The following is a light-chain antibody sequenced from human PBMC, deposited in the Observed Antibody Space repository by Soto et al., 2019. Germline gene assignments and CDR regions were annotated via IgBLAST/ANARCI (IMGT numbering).Light chain of an antibody. CDR1: QSVSSN. J-gene: IGKJ1*01. CDR2: AVS. CDR3: QQYNKGPLT. V-gene: IGKV3-15*01. Sequence: EIMMTQSPGTLSASPGERATLSCGASQSVSSNLAWYQQKPGQAPRLLIYAVSTRATGIPARFSGSGSGTEFTLTISSLQSEDFAVYYCQQYNKGPLTFGQGTKVEIK.